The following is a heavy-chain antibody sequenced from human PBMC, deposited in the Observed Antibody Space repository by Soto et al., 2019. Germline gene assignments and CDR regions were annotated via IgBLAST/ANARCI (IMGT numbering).Heavy chain of an antibody. CDR3: ARDPPSELGATDY. V-gene: IGHV3-7*01. Sequence: GGSLRLSCVASGFTFSSYWMSWVRQAPGKGLEWVANIKQDGSEKYYVDSVKGRFTISRDNAKNSLYLQMNSLRAEDTAVYYCARDPPSELGATDYWGQGTLVTVSS. J-gene: IGHJ4*02. CDR2: IKQDGSEK. CDR1: GFTFSSYW. D-gene: IGHD1-26*01.